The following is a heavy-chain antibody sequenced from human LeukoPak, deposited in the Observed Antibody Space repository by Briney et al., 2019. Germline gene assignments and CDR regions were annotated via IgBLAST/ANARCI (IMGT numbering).Heavy chain of an antibody. CDR3: ARLITMIENTYYYYYMDV. J-gene: IGHJ6*03. D-gene: IGHD3-22*01. CDR2: ISTYNGNT. Sequence: VASVKVSCKASGYTFINYDFSWVRQAPGQGLEWMGWISTYNGNTNYAQKLQGRVTMTTDTSTSTAYMELRSLRSDDTAVYYCARLITMIENTYYYYYMDVWGKGTTVTISS. V-gene: IGHV1-18*01. CDR1: GYTFINYD.